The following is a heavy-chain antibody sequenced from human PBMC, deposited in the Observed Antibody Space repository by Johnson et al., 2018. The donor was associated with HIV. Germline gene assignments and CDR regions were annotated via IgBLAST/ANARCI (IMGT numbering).Heavy chain of an antibody. CDR3: ARDGVYSSPWDAFDI. J-gene: IGHJ3*02. V-gene: IGHV3-9*01. CDR2: ISWNSGSI. CDR1: GFTFDDYA. D-gene: IGHD6-13*01. Sequence: VQLVESGGGLVQPGRSLRLSCAASGFTFDDYAMHWVRQAPGKGLEWVSGISWNSGSIGYADSVEGRLTVSRDNAKNSLFLQIDNLRAEDTAVYYCARDGVYSSPWDAFDIWGQGTMVIVSS.